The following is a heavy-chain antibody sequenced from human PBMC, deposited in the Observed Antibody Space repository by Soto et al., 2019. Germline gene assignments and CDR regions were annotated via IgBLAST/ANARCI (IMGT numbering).Heavy chain of an antibody. CDR3: ARCFGNGYCDY. Sequence: EVQLLQSGGGLVQPGGSLRLSCAASGFTLSSYVMRWVRQAPRKGLELVSVISDSGDSTYYADSVKGRFTISRDNSKNTLYLQMNSLRAEDTAAYYCARCFGNGYCDYWGQGTLVMVSS. CDR1: GFTLSSYV. J-gene: IGHJ4*02. CDR2: ISDSGDST. D-gene: IGHD3-3*01. V-gene: IGHV3-23*01.